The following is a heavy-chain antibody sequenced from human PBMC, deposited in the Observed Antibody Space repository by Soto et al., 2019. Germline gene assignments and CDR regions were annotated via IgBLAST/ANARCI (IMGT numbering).Heavy chain of an antibody. CDR2: FYSSGSI. Sequence: TLSLTCFVSGYSISAGGYYWSWIRHHPGKGLEWIGSFYSSGSIIYNPSLRSRVSISGDTSSNQFSMSLTSVTAADTARYYCARMYSSGSGWFHPWGQGTLVTVSS. CDR3: ARMYSSGSGWFHP. V-gene: IGHV4-31*03. D-gene: IGHD6-19*01. J-gene: IGHJ5*02. CDR1: GYSISAGGYY.